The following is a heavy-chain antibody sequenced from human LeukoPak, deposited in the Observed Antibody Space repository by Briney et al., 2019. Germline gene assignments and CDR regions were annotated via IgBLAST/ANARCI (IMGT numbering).Heavy chain of an antibody. V-gene: IGHV1-18*04. Sequence: GASVKVSCKASGYTFTGYYMHWVRQAPGQGLEWMGWISSYNGNTNYAQKLQGRVTMSTDTSTGTAYMELRSLISDDTAVYYCARIYFGSGSFAFDIWGQGTMVTVSS. J-gene: IGHJ3*02. CDR1: GYTFTGYY. CDR3: ARIYFGSGSFAFDI. CDR2: ISSYNGNT. D-gene: IGHD3-10*01.